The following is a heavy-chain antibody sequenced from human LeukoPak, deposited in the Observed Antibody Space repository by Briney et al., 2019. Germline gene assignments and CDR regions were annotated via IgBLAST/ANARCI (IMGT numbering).Heavy chain of an antibody. Sequence: SETLSLTCTVSGGSISSSSYYWGWIRQPPGKGLEWIGSIYYSGSTYYNPSLKSRVTISVDTSKNQFSLKLSSVTAADTAVYYCARVKSTIFLFDYWGQGTLVTVSS. J-gene: IGHJ4*02. V-gene: IGHV4-39*07. CDR2: IYYSGST. CDR3: ARVKSTIFLFDY. CDR1: GGSISSSSYY. D-gene: IGHD3-9*01.